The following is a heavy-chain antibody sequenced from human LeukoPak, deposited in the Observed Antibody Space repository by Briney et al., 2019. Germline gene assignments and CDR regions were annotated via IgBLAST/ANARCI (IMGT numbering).Heavy chain of an antibody. D-gene: IGHD4-23*01. CDR1: GFTFSSYG. J-gene: IGHJ6*02. V-gene: IGHV3-33*06. CDR2: IWYDGSNK. Sequence: QPGRSLRLSCAASGFTFSSYGMHWVRQAPGKGLEWVAVIWYDGSNKYYADSVKGRFTISRDNSKNTLYLQMDSLRADDTAVYYCVKGGNSVYHSMDVWGQGTTVTVSS. CDR3: VKGGNSVYHSMDV.